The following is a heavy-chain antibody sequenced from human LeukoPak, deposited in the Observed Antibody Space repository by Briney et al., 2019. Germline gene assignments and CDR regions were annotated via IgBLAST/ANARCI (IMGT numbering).Heavy chain of an antibody. CDR1: GGTFSSYA. J-gene: IGHJ4*02. V-gene: IGHV1-69*01. CDR2: IIPIFGTA. CDR3: ARGGWNDFWSGYYFDY. Sequence: SVTVSCKASGGTFSSYAISWVRQAPGQGLEWMGGIIPIFGTANYAQKFQGRVTITADESTSTAYMELSSLRSEDTAVYYCARGGWNDFWSGYYFDYWGQGTLVTVSS. D-gene: IGHD3-3*01.